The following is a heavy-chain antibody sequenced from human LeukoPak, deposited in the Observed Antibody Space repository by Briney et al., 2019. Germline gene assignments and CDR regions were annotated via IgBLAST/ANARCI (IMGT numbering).Heavy chain of an antibody. CDR2: ISRSGDTL. CDR1: GFTFRDYY. V-gene: IGHV3-11*01. J-gene: IGHJ6*02. Sequence: PGGSLRLSCAASGFTFRDYYMTWIRQAPGKGLEWFSYISRSGDTLYYADSVEGRFTISRDNAKNSLYLQMNSLRAEDTAVYYCAREVVIFPDYYYYGMDVWGQGTTVTVSS. D-gene: IGHD3-10*01. CDR3: AREVVIFPDYYYYGMDV.